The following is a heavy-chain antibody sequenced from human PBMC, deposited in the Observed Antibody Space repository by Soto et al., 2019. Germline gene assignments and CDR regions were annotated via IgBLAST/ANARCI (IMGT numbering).Heavy chain of an antibody. CDR3: AREGGIVGATAADY. D-gene: IGHD1-26*01. Sequence: QVQLQESGPGLVKPSQTLSLTCTVSGGSISSGGYYWSWIRQHPGKGLEWIGYIYYSGSTYYNPSLKSRVTIXVXTXXHLFSLKLSSVTAADTAVYYCAREGGIVGATAADYWGQGTLVTVSS. V-gene: IGHV4-31*03. CDR1: GGSISSGGYY. CDR2: IYYSGST. J-gene: IGHJ4*02.